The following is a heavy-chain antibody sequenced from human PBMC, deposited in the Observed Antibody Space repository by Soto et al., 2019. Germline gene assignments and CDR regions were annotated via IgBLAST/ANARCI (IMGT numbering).Heavy chain of an antibody. Sequence: EAQLVESGGGLVQPGGSLRLSCVASGFNFRSYSLSWVRQAPGKGLEWIAYIDTSSSLIYYADSVEGRFAISRDNAKSSLYLQVDSLRDEDTALYYCARDFLTGDAREAFDIWGQGTMVTVSS. D-gene: IGHD7-27*01. CDR3: ARDFLTGDAREAFDI. CDR2: IDTSSSLI. CDR1: GFNFRSYS. V-gene: IGHV3-48*02. J-gene: IGHJ3*02.